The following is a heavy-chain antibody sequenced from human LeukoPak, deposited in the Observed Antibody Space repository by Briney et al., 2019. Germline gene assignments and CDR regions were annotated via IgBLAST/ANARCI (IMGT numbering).Heavy chain of an antibody. D-gene: IGHD2-2*01. CDR1: GGSFSGYY. CDR2: IIHSGST. J-gene: IGHJ4*02. CDR3: ARVVGSY. V-gene: IGHV4-34*12. Sequence: PSETLSLTCAVYGGSFSGYYWSWIRQPPGKGLEWIGEIIHSGSTNYNPSLKSRVTISVDTSKNQFSLKLSSVTAADTAVYYCARVVGSYWGQGTLVTVSS.